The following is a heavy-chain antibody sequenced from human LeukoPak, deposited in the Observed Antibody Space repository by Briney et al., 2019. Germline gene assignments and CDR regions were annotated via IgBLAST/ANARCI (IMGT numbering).Heavy chain of an antibody. J-gene: IGHJ4*02. CDR1: GGPISSYY. D-gene: IGHD3-10*01. V-gene: IGHV4-59*12. CDR3: ARGSTDRGIIINY. Sequence: SETLSLTCTVSGGPISSYYWSWIRQPPGKGLEWIGYIYYSGSTNYNPSLKSRITISVDTSKNQFSLELSSVTAADTAVYYCARGSTDRGIIINYWGQGNLVTVSS. CDR2: IYYSGST.